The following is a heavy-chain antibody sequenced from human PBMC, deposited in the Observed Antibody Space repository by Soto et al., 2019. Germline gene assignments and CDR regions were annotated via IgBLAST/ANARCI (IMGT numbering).Heavy chain of an antibody. D-gene: IGHD2-2*01. CDR3: ARSQGSSTSLELYYYYYYGMDV. Sequence: QVQLVQAGAEVKKPGSSVKVSCKASGGTFSSYAISWVRQAPGQGLEWMGGIIPISDTTNYAQKFQGRVTVTADESTSTAYTELSSLRSEDTAVYYCARSQGSSTSLELYYYYYYGMDVWGQGTRVTVSS. CDR1: GGTFSSYA. CDR2: IIPISDTT. V-gene: IGHV1-69*01. J-gene: IGHJ6*02.